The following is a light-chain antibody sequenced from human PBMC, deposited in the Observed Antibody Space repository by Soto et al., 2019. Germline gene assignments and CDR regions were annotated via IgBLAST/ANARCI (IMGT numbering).Light chain of an antibody. CDR2: GNN. CDR3: AAWDDSLNEYV. CDR1: SSNIGRNS. V-gene: IGLV1-44*01. J-gene: IGLJ1*01. Sequence: VLTQAPSVSGTPGQRVTITCSGSSSNIGRNSVNWYQHLPGTAPKLLTHGNNHRPSGVPDRFSGSKSGTSASLAISGLQPEDEADYCCAAWDDSLNEYVFGDGTKVT.